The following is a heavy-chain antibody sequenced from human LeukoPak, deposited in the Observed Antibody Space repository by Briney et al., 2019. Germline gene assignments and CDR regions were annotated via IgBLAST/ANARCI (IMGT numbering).Heavy chain of an antibody. CDR1: GFTFSSIA. J-gene: IGHJ4*02. Sequence: GGSLRLSCAASGFTFSSIAMYWVRQAPGKGLEWVSAISGSGGSTYYADSVKGRFTISRDNSKNTLYLQMNSLRAEDTAVYYCAKVYDSSGNLDYWGQGTLVTVSS. CDR2: ISGSGGST. D-gene: IGHD3-22*01. V-gene: IGHV3-23*01. CDR3: AKVYDSSGNLDY.